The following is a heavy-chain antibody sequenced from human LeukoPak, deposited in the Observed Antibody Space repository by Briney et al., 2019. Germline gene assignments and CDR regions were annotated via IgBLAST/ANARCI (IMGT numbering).Heavy chain of an antibody. Sequence: AGGSLRLSCAASGFTFSSYWMHWVRQAPGKGLVWVSRINSDGSSTSYADSVKGRFTISRDNAKNSLYLQMNSLRAEDTAVYYCARVAVMNGFDLWGQGTMVTVSS. CDR3: ARVAVMNGFDL. CDR2: INSDGSST. V-gene: IGHV3-74*01. D-gene: IGHD2-15*01. CDR1: GFTFSSYW. J-gene: IGHJ3*01.